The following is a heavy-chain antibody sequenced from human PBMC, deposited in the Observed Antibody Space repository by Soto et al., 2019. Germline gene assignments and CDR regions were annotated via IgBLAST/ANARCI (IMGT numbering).Heavy chain of an antibody. J-gene: IGHJ6*02. V-gene: IGHV3-30*18. D-gene: IGHD3-9*01. CDR3: AKDLRRAFYGMDV. CDR2: LSYDGSNE. Sequence: QVQLVESGGGVVQPGTSLRLSCAASGFTFSSYGMHWVRQAPGKGLEWVTLLSYDGSNEYYADSVKGRFTISRDNSKNTLYLKMNSLRTEDTAVYYCAKDLRRAFYGMDVWGQGTTVTVSS. CDR1: GFTFSSYG.